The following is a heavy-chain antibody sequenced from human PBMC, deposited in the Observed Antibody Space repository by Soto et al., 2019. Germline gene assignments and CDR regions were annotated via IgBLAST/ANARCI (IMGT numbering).Heavy chain of an antibody. D-gene: IGHD2-2*01. CDR3: ARGGAVVVPGAVDRHNWFDP. Sequence: QVQLVQSGAEVKKPGSSVKVFCEASGGTFSSYSFSWVRQAPGQGLEWMGRVIPILGMANYAQKFQGRVTITADKSTSTVYMELSSLRSEDTAVYYCARGGAVVVPGAVDRHNWFDPWGQGTLVTVSS. V-gene: IGHV1-69*02. CDR1: GGTFSSYS. CDR2: VIPILGMA. J-gene: IGHJ5*02.